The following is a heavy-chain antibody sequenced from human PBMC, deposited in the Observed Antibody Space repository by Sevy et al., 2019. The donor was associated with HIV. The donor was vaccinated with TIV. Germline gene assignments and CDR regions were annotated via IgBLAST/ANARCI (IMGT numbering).Heavy chain of an antibody. D-gene: IGHD3-22*01. CDR2: ISFDGDTK. CDR3: AKRGGHDTSGYVSYYYYGMDV. J-gene: IGHJ6*02. Sequence: GGSLRLSCAASGFSFRNYGMHWVRQAPGKGLEWLALISFDGDTKYYVDSVKGRFTISRDNSKNTLYLQMNSLRVEDTAVYYCAKRGGHDTSGYVSYYYYGMDVWGQGTTVTVSS. V-gene: IGHV3-30*18. CDR1: GFSFRNYG.